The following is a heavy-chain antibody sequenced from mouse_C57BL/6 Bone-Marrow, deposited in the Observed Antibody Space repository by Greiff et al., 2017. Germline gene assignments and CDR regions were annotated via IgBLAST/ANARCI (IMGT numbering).Heavy chain of an antibody. CDR1: GFTFSSYG. J-gene: IGHJ2*01. Sequence: EVKLQESGGDLVKPGGSLKLSCAASGFTFSSYGMSWVRQTPDKRLEWVATISSGGSYTYYPDSVKGRFTISRDNAKNTLYLQMSSLKSEDTAMYYCASQEGNYHDYWGQGTTLTVSS. V-gene: IGHV5-6*01. CDR3: ASQEGNYHDY. D-gene: IGHD2-1*01. CDR2: ISSGGSYT.